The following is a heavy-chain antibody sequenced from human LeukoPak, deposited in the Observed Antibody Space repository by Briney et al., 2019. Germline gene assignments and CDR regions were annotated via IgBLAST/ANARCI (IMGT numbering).Heavy chain of an antibody. V-gene: IGHV3-53*01. Sequence: PGGSLRLSCAVSGFSVSNNYMSWVRQAPGKGLEWVSVIYSGGTTYYADSVKGRFTFSRGNSKNTLYLQMNSLRGEDTALYYCARLYSYAFDYWGQGTLVTVSS. CDR1: GFSVSNNY. D-gene: IGHD5-18*01. J-gene: IGHJ4*02. CDR2: IYSGGTT. CDR3: ARLYSYAFDY.